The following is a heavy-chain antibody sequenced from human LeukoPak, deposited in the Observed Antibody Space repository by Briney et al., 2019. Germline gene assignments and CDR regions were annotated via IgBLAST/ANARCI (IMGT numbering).Heavy chain of an antibody. CDR2: LSYDGSNK. V-gene: IGHV3-30-3*01. CDR1: RFTLSRHA. J-gene: IGHJ4*02. CDR3: AKDLTPYVGASAD. Sequence: GRSLRLSCAASRFTLSRHAMHWVRQAPGKGLEWVTLLSYDGSNKYYADFVKGRFTFSRDNSKNTLYLQMNSLRAEDTAVYYCAKDLTPYVGASADWGQGTLVTVSS. D-gene: IGHD1-26*01.